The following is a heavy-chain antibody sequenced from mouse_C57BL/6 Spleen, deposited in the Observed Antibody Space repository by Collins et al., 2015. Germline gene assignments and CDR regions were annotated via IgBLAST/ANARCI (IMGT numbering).Heavy chain of an antibody. CDR1: GFTFSSYA. Sequence: EVMLVESGGGLVKPGGSLKLSCAASGFTFSSYAMSWVRQTPEKRLEWVATISSGGSYTYYPDSVKGRFTISRDNAKNTLYLQMSSLRSEDTAMYYCARRYDWYFDVWGAGTTVTGLL. CDR2: ISSGGSYT. V-gene: IGHV5-9-1*01. D-gene: IGHD2-12*01. CDR3: ARRYDWYFDV. J-gene: IGHJ1*01.